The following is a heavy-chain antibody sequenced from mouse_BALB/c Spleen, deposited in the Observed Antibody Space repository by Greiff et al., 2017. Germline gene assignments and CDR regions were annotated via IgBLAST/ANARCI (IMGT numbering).Heavy chain of an antibody. J-gene: IGHJ4*01. CDR2: ISSGGSYT. V-gene: IGHV5-9-1*01. CDR1: GFTFSSYA. D-gene: IGHD6-1*01. CDR3: ARPPSAGAMDY. Sequence: DVMLVESGGGLVKPGGSLKLSCAASGFTFSSYAMSWVRQTPEKRLEWVATISSGGSYTYYPDSVKGRFTISRDNAKNTLYLQMSSLRSEDTAMYYCARPPSAGAMDYWGQGTSVTVSS.